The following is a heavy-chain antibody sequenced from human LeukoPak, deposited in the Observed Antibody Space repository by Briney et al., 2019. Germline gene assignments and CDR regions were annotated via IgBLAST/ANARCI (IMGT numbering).Heavy chain of an antibody. D-gene: IGHD6-19*01. CDR3: VRGGGSGNHFAS. CDR1: GFTFDNSA. CDR2: ISWNSAGI. J-gene: IGHJ4*02. Sequence: GGSLRLSCAASGFTFDNSAMHWVRQAPGKGLEWVSGISWNSAGIHYADSVKGRFTIARDNAMNSLYLQMDSLSAEDTSLYYCVRGGGSGNHFASWGQGALVTVSS. V-gene: IGHV3-9*01.